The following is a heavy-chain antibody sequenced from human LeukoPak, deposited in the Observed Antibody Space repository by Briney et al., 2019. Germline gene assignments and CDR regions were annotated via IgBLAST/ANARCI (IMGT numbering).Heavy chain of an antibody. CDR3: AKGPCSTCLDLDY. D-gene: IGHD2-2*01. J-gene: IGHJ4*02. CDR1: GFTFSSYA. Sequence: GSLRLSCAASGFTFSSYAMSWVRQAPGKGLEWVSSISGSGVTYYADSVKGRFTISRDNSKNMLYLQMNSLRAEDMAVYYCAKGPCSTCLDLDYWGQGTLVTVSS. CDR2: ISGSGVT. V-gene: IGHV3-23*01.